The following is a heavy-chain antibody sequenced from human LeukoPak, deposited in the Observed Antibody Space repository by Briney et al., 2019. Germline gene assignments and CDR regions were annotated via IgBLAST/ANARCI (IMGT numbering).Heavy chain of an antibody. CDR3: ARGNYYYDSSGYPDY. CDR2: ISRSSTTI. CDR1: GFTFSDYS. D-gene: IGHD3-22*01. Sequence: PGGSLRLSCAASGFTFSDYSMNWVRQAPGKGLQWVSYISRSSTTIYYADSVKGRFTISRDNAKNSLYLQMNSLRAEDTAMYYCARGNYYYDSSGYPDYWGQGTLVTVSS. J-gene: IGHJ4*02. V-gene: IGHV3-48*01.